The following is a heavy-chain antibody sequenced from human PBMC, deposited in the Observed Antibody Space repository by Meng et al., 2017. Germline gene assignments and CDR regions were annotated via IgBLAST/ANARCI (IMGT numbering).Heavy chain of an antibody. V-gene: IGHV4-34*01. CDR3: ARETYYYDSSGYYRFFDY. CDR1: GGSFNGYY. CDR2: INHSGST. J-gene: IGHJ4*02. Sequence: SETLSLTCAVYGGSFNGYYWSWIRQPPGKGLEWIGEINHSGSTNYHPSLKSRVTISVDTSKNQFSLKLSSVTAADTAVYSCARETYYYDSSGYYRFFDYWGQGTLVTVSS. D-gene: IGHD3-22*01.